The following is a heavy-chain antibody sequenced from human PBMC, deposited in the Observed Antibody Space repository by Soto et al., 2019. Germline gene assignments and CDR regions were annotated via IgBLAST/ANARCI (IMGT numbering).Heavy chain of an antibody. J-gene: IGHJ4*02. CDR3: ARDMAIFDY. V-gene: IGHV3-7*03. D-gene: IGHD3-10*01. CDR2: IKQDGSQK. Sequence: GGSLRLSCAASRFTFSSYWMSWVRQAPGKGLEWVANIKQDGSQKYYVDSVKGRFTISRDNAKNSLYLQMNSLRAEDTAVYYCARDMAIFDYWGQGTLVTVSS. CDR1: RFTFSSYW.